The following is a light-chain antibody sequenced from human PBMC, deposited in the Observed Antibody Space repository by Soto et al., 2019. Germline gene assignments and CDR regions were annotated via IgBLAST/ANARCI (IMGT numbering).Light chain of an antibody. Sequence: QSVLTQPPSASGTPGQRVTISCSGSSSNIGRNAVAWYQQVPGTAPKLLIQNTNERPSGVPVRFSGSRSGTSASLTISGLQSEDEADYCCSAWDGSLNYVFGSGTKVTVL. CDR2: NTN. CDR1: SSNIGRNA. V-gene: IGLV1-44*01. CDR3: SAWDGSLNYV. J-gene: IGLJ1*01.